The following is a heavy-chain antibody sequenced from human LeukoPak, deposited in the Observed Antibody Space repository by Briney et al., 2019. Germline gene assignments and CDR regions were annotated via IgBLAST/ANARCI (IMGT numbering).Heavy chain of an antibody. CDR1: GGSISSYY. D-gene: IGHD3-3*01. CDR3: ARQLERHWFDP. CDR2: IYYSGST. Sequence: SETLSLTCTVSGGSISSYYWSWIRQPPGKGLEWIGYIYYSGSTNYNPSLKSRVTISVDTSKNQFSLKLSSVTAADTAVYYCARQLERHWFDPWGPGTLVTVSS. J-gene: IGHJ5*02. V-gene: IGHV4-59*08.